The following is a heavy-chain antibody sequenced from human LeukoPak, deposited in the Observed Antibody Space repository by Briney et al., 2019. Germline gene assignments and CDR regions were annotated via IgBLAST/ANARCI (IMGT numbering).Heavy chain of an antibody. J-gene: IGHJ6*03. D-gene: IGHD3-22*01. CDR1: GGSISSYY. V-gene: IGHV4-4*07. CDR3: ARDSSGYYSYYYYYMDV. CDR2: IYTSGST. Sequence: SETLSLTCTVSGGSISSYYWSWIRQPAGKGLEWIGRIYTSGSTNYNPSLKSRVTISVDTSKNQFSLKLSSVTAADTAVYYCARDSSGYYSYYYYYMDVWAKGTTVTVSS.